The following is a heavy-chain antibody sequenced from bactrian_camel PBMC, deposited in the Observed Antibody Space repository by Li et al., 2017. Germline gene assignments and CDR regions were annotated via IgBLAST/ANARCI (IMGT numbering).Heavy chain of an antibody. CDR3: AARWTYWCSENWYGRSGFNS. CDR2: INGDGST. V-gene: IGHV3S55*01. D-gene: IGHD6*01. J-gene: IGHJ4*01. Sequence: QVQLVESGGGSVQAGGSLRLSCVTSGLALRSACMGWFRQAPGKEREGVAAINGDGSTTYVDSVKGRFTVSKDYAKNTLNLQMNSLKPEDTAMYYCAARWTYWCSENWYGRSGFNSWGQGTQVTVS. CDR1: GLALRSAC.